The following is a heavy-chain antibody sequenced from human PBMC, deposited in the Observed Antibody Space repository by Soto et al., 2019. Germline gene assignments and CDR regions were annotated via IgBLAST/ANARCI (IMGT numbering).Heavy chain of an antibody. CDR3: ARCAAGLHY. CDR1: GYTFTSYA. V-gene: IGHV1-3*05. CDR2: INAGNGNT. Sequence: QAQLVQSGAEEKKPGASVKVSCKASGYTFTSYAIHWVRQAPGQRLEWMGWINAGNGNTKYSEKCLGIVTITMETTESTAYMELSSLSSEDTAVYYCARCAAGLHYWGQGTLVTVSS. J-gene: IGHJ4*02. D-gene: IGHD6-13*01.